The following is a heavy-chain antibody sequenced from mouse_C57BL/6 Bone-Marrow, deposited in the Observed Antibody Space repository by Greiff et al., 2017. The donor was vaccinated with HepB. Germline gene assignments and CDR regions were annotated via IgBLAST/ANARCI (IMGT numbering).Heavy chain of an antibody. D-gene: IGHD2-4*01. CDR2: IWGDGST. CDR1: GFSLTSYG. CDR3: AKRMITDYYAMDD. V-gene: IGHV2-3*01. Sequence: VHLVESGPGLVAPSQSLSITCTVSGFSLTSYGVSWVRQPPGTGLEWLGVIWGDGSTNYHSDLISRMIISKDNSKSQVFLKLNSLQTDDTATYYCAKRMITDYYAMDDCGQGTSVTVSS. J-gene: IGHJ4*01.